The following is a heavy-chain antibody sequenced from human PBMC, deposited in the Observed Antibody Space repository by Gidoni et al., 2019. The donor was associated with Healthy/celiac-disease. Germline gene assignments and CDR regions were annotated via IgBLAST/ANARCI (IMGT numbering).Heavy chain of an antibody. V-gene: IGHV3-30-3*01. Sequence: QVQLVESGGGVVQPGRSLRLSCAASGFTFSSYAMHWVRQAPGKGLEWVAVISYDGSNKYYADSVKGRFTISRDNSKNTLYLQMNSLRAEDTAVYYCARDHRWYYYDSSGYFGFDYWGQGTLVTVSS. CDR3: ARDHRWYYYDSSGYFGFDY. D-gene: IGHD3-22*01. CDR2: ISYDGSNK. J-gene: IGHJ4*02. CDR1: GFTFSSYA.